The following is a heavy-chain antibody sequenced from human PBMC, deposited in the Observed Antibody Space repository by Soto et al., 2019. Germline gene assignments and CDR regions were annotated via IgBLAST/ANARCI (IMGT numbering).Heavy chain of an antibody. CDR3: VQSRCGGDCLQSYSSHSYYGLDV. CDR1: GLSLSTTGVG. Sequence: QITLKESGPTLVKPTQTLTLTCTFSGLSLSTTGVGVGWIRQPPGKALEWLALIYWDDDKRYSPSLKSRLTNTKDTSKNQVVLTMTSMDPVDTATYYCVQSRCGGDCLQSYSSHSYYGLDVWGQGTTVTVSS. D-gene: IGHD2-21*02. V-gene: IGHV2-5*02. J-gene: IGHJ6*02. CDR2: IYWDDDK.